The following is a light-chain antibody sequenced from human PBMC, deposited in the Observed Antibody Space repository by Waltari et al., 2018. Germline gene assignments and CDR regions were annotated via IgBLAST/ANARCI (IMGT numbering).Light chain of an antibody. CDR2: WAS. Sequence: DIVMTQSPDSLPGSLGERATVNCKSSQSVLYSSNNKNYLAWYQQKPGQPPKLLIYWASTRDSGVPDRFSGSGSGTDFTLTISSLQAEDVAVYYCQQYYSTPRTFGQGTKVEI. V-gene: IGKV4-1*01. J-gene: IGKJ1*01. CDR1: QSVLYSSNNKNY. CDR3: QQYYSTPRT.